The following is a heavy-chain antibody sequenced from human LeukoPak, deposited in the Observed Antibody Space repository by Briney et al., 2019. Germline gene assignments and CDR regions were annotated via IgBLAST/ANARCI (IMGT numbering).Heavy chain of an antibody. Sequence: EASVKVSCKASGYTFTSYYMHWVRQAPGQGLEWMGIINPSGGSTSYAQKFQGRVTMTRDTSTSTVYMELSSLRSEDTAVYYCARDGGYYYDSSGYYYVPKYFDYWGQGTLVTVPS. CDR2: INPSGGST. CDR1: GYTFTSYY. CDR3: ARDGGYYYDSSGYYYVPKYFDY. J-gene: IGHJ4*02. D-gene: IGHD3-22*01. V-gene: IGHV1-46*01.